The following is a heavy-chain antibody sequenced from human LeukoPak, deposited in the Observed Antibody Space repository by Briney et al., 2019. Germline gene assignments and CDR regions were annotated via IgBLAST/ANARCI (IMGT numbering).Heavy chain of an antibody. V-gene: IGHV4-39*01. J-gene: IGHJ4*02. CDR2: IYYSGST. Sequence: SETLSLTCTVSGGSISSSSYYWGWIRQPPGKGLEWIGSIYYSGSTYYNPSLKSRVTISVGTSKNQFSLKLSSVTAADTAVYYCARLRYGDYVLSVIPGTVFDYWGQGTLVTVSS. CDR1: GGSISSSSYY. CDR3: ARLRYGDYVLSVIPGTVFDY. D-gene: IGHD4-17*01.